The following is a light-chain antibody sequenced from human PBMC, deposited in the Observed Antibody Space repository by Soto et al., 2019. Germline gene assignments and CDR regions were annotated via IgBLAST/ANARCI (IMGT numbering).Light chain of an antibody. J-gene: IGLJ2*01. Sequence: QAVLTQPPSVSAAPGQKVAISCSVSTANIAKNYVSWYQYVPGTAPRLLIYDNNKRPSWIPDRFSGSKSGTSATLDITGLQTGDEADYYCGTWDVSMNAVVFGGGTKLTVL. CDR3: GTWDVSMNAVV. CDR2: DNN. V-gene: IGLV1-51*01. CDR1: TANIAKNY.